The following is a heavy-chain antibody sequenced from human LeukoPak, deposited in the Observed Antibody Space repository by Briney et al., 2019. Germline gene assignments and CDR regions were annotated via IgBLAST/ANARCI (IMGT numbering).Heavy chain of an antibody. Sequence: GASVNVSCTASRYTFTSYTINWVRQAPGQGLEWMGWINTNTGNPMYAQGFTGRLVFSLDTSVSTAYLQISSLKAEDTAVYYCARGPGPVDYWGQGTLVTVSS. V-gene: IGHV7-4-1*02. CDR3: ARGPGPVDY. CDR1: RYTFTSYT. J-gene: IGHJ4*02. CDR2: INTNTGNP.